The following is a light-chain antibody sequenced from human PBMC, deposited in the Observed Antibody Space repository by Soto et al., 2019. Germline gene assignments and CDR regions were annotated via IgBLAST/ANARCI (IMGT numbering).Light chain of an antibody. J-gene: IGLJ2*01. CDR2: EVS. CDR3: SSYTSSSTLV. CDR1: SSDVGGYNY. Sequence: QSALTQPASVPGSPRQSITISCTGTSSDVGGYNYVSWYQQHPGKAPKLMIYEVSNQPSGVSNRFSGSKSGNTASLTISGPQAEDGADYYCSSYTSSSTLVFGGGTQLTVL. V-gene: IGLV2-14*01.